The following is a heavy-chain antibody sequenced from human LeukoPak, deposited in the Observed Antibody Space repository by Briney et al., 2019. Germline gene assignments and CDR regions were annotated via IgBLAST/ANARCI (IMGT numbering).Heavy chain of an antibody. CDR1: GYTFTSYG. Sequence: ASVKVSCKASGYTFTSYGISWVRQAPGQGLEWMGWISAYNGNTNYAQKLQGRVTMTTDTSTSTAYMELRGLRSDDTAVYYCAREEDYDFWSGYTRSHGMDVWGQGTTVTVSS. J-gene: IGHJ6*02. CDR3: AREEDYDFWSGYTRSHGMDV. CDR2: ISAYNGNT. V-gene: IGHV1-18*01. D-gene: IGHD3-3*01.